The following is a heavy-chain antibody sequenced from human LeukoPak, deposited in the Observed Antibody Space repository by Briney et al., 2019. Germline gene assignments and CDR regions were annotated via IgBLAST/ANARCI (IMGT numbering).Heavy chain of an antibody. D-gene: IGHD2-15*01. V-gene: IGHV1-69*06. CDR3: ARDCSGGSCYQRRGFDY. Sequence: GASVKVSCKASGGTFSSYAISWVRQAPGQGLEWMGGIIPIFGTANYAQKFQGRVTITADKSTSTAYMELSSPRSEDTAVYCCARDCSGGSCYQRRGFDYWGQGTLVTVSS. CDR1: GGTFSSYA. J-gene: IGHJ4*02. CDR2: IIPIFGTA.